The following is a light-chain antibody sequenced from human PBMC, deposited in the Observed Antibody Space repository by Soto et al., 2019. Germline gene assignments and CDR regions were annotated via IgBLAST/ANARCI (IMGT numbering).Light chain of an antibody. CDR3: QQYNDWPPRIT. V-gene: IGKV3-15*01. Sequence: EIVMTRSPATLSVSPGERVTLSCWASQSVSSNLAWYLQKPGQAPRLLIYGASTRATGIPARFSGSGSGTEFTLTISSLQSEDFAVYFCQQYNDWPPRITFGQGTRLEIK. CDR2: GAS. CDR1: QSVSSN. J-gene: IGKJ5*01.